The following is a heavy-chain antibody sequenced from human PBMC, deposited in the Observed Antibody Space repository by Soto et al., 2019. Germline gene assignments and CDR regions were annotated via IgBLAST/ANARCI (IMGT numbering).Heavy chain of an antibody. J-gene: IGHJ6*02. Sequence: GASVKVSCKASGGTFSSYAISWVRQAPGQGLEWMGGIIPIFGTANYAQKFQGRVTITADESTSTAYMELSSLRSEDTAVYYCALNRVPTPGYYYYYGMDVWGQGTKVTV. CDR1: GGTFSSYA. D-gene: IGHD2-2*01. CDR3: ALNRVPTPGYYYYYGMDV. CDR2: IIPIFGTA. V-gene: IGHV1-69*13.